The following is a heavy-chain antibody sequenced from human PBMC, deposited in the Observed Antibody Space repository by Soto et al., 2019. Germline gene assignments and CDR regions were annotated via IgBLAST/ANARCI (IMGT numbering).Heavy chain of an antibody. V-gene: IGHV1-2*04. CDR1: GYTFTGYY. CDR2: INPNSGGT. J-gene: IGHJ6*02. D-gene: IGHD2-15*01. CDR3: ALIYCSGGSCYSEGVESSYYCMDV. Sequence: ASVKVSCKASGYTFTGYYMHWVRQAPGQGLEWMGWINPNSGGTNYAQKFQGWVTMTRDTSISTAYMELSRLRSDDTAVYYCALIYCSGGSCYSEGVESSYYCMDVWGQGTTVTVSS.